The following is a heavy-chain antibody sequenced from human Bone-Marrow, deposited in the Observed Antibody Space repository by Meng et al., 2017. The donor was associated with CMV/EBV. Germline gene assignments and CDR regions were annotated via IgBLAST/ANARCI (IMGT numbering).Heavy chain of an antibody. D-gene: IGHD6-19*01. Sequence: AGGKKPGASVKVSCKASGYTFTGYYMHWVRQAPGQGLEWMGWINPNSGGTNYAQKFQGRVTMTRDTSISTAYMELSRLRSDDTAVYYCARAPWAATVAGKRYYFDYWGQGTLVTVSS. J-gene: IGHJ4*02. CDR3: ARAPWAATVAGKRYYFDY. V-gene: IGHV1-2*02. CDR1: GYTFTGYY. CDR2: INPNSGGT.